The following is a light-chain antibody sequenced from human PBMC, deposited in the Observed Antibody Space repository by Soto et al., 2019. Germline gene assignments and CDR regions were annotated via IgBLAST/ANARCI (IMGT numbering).Light chain of an antibody. CDR3: AAWDDSLGGNVV. Sequence: QSVLTQPPSASGTPGQRVTISCSGSSSNIGSNYVYWYQQLPGTAPKLLIYRNDQRPSGVPDRFSGSKSGTSASLAISGLRSEDEADYYCAAWDDSLGGNVVFGGGTKLTVL. J-gene: IGLJ2*01. V-gene: IGLV1-47*01. CDR2: RND. CDR1: SSNIGSNY.